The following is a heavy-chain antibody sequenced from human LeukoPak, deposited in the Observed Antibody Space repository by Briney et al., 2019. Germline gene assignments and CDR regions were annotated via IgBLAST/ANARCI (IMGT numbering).Heavy chain of an antibody. V-gene: IGHV4-30-4*07. CDR3: AREGWELFSWYFDL. CDR2: IYYSGST. Sequence: SETLSLTCAVPGGSISSGGYSWSWIRQPPGKGLEWIGYIYYSGSTYYNPSLKSRVTISVDTSKNQFSLKLSSVTAADTAVYYCAREGWELFSWYFDLWGRGTLVTVSS. J-gene: IGHJ2*01. D-gene: IGHD1-26*01. CDR1: GGSISSGGYS.